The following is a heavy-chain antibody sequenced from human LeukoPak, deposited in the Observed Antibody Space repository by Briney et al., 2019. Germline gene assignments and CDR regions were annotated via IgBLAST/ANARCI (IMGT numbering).Heavy chain of an antibody. J-gene: IGHJ3*02. CDR1: GYSFTSYW. Sequence: GESLKISCKGSGYSFTSYWIGWVRQMPGKGLEWMGIIYPGDSDTRYSPSFQGQVTISADKSISTAYLQWSSLKASDTAMCYCARQGIPYSSSWYPDAFDIWGQGTMVTVSS. CDR3: ARQGIPYSSSWYPDAFDI. V-gene: IGHV5-51*01. CDR2: IYPGDSDT. D-gene: IGHD6-13*01.